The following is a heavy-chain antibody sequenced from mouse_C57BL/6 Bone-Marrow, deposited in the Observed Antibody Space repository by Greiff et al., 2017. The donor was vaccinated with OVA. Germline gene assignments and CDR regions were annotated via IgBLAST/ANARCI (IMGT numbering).Heavy chain of an antibody. D-gene: IGHD1-1*01. J-gene: IGHJ4*01. CDR2: IHPNSGST. Sequence: QVQLKQPGAELVKPGASVKLSCKASGYTFTSYWMHWVKQRPGQGLEWIGMIHPNSGSTNYNEKFKSKATLTVDKSSSTAYMQLSSLTSEDSAVYYCAYYDGDYYAMDYWGQGTSVTVSS. CDR3: AYYDGDYYAMDY. CDR1: GYTFTSYW. V-gene: IGHV1-64*01.